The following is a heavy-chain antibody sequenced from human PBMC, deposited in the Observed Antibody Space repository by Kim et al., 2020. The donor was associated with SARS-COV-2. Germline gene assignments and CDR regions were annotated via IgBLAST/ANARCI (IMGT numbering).Heavy chain of an antibody. J-gene: IGHJ6*02. CDR1: GFTFSSYS. V-gene: IGHV3-21*01. Sequence: GGSLRLSCAASGFTFSSYSMNWVRQAPGKGLEWVSSISSSSSYIYYADSVKGRFTISRDNAKNSLYLQMNSLRAEDTAVYYCAGLVDGDYYYYGMDVWGQGTTVTVSS. D-gene: IGHD2-15*01. CDR3: AGLVDGDYYYYGMDV. CDR2: ISSSSSYI.